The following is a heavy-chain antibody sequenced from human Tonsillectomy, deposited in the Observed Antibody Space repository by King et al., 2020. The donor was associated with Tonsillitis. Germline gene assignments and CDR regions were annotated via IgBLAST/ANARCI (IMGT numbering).Heavy chain of an antibody. CDR3: ARGAGTTGGFDY. V-gene: IGHV4-30-4*01. J-gene: IGHJ4*02. D-gene: IGHD1-7*01. CDR2: IYYSGTT. Sequence: QLQESGPGLVKPSQTLSLICSVSGGSIRTVDFYWSWIRQPPGKGLEWLGYIYYSGTTYDTPSLQGRVSMSVDASKNLFSLKLRSVTSADTAVYYFARGAGTTGGFDYWGQGTLVTVSS. CDR1: GGSIRTVDFY.